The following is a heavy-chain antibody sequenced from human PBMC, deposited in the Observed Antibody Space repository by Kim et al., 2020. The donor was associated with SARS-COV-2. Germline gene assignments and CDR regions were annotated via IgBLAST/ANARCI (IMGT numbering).Heavy chain of an antibody. V-gene: IGHV3-21*01. D-gene: IGHD3-3*01. J-gene: IGHJ4*02. Sequence: YAGAGKGRFTISRDNAKNSLYLQMHSLRAEDTAVYYCARVRGIYDLGAGDYWGQGTLVTVSS. CDR3: ARVRGIYDLGAGDY.